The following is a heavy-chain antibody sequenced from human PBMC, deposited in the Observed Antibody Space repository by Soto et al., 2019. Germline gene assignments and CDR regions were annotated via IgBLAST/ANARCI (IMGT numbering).Heavy chain of an antibody. Sequence: GESLKISCKGSGYSFTNYWIGWVRQMPGRGLEWMGIIYPGDSDIRYSPSFQGQVTISADKSISTAYLQWSSLKASDTAMYYCGSTYYTPPLKSRLTISLDASKNQISLKLTSVTAADTAVYYCAGGDCVSTSCYGIRPEYYYGMDVRGQGTTVTGSS. D-gene: IGHD3-10*02. CDR1: GYSFTNYW. J-gene: IGHJ6*02. CDR3: GSTYYTPPLKSRLTISLDASKNQISLKLTSVTAADTAVYYCAGGDCVSTSCYGIRPEYYYGMDV. V-gene: IGHV5-51*01. CDR2: IYPGDSDI.